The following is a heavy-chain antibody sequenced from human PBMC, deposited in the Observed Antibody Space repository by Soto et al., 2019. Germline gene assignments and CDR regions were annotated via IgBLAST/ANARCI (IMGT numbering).Heavy chain of an antibody. CDR1: GFTFSSYG. J-gene: IGHJ6*03. D-gene: IGHD3-3*01. Sequence: VQLVESGGGVVQPGRSLRLSCAASGFTFSSYGMHWVRQAPGKGLEWITVIWYDGSNEYYADSVKGRFTISRDNSHNTLFLQMNSLRAEDTAVYYCAREGDFWSGGRYMDVWGKGTTVTVSS. CDR2: IWYDGSNE. V-gene: IGHV3-33*01. CDR3: AREGDFWSGGRYMDV.